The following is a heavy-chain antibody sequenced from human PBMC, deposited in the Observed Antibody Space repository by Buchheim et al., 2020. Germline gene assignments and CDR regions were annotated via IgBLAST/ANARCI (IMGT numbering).Heavy chain of an antibody. J-gene: IGHJ4*02. V-gene: IGHV3-23*01. Sequence: EVQLLESGGGLVQPGGSLRLSCAASGFTFSSYAMSCVRQAPGKGLEWVSAIIGSGGSTYYADSVKGRFTISRDNSKNTLYLQMNSLRAEDTAVYYCAKDRSFFYSSSSGVWDYWGQGTL. CDR1: GFTFSSYA. CDR3: AKDRSFFYSSSSGVWDY. D-gene: IGHD6-6*01. CDR2: IIGSGGST.